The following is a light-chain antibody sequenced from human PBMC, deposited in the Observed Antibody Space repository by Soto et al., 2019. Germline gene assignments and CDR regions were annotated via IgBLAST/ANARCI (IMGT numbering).Light chain of an antibody. CDR2: DVN. Sequence: QSALTQPASMSGSPGQSITISCTGTTSDIGGYNFVSWYQQHPGKAPKLMIYDVNNRPSGVSDRFSGSKSGNTASLTISGLQAEDEADYYCSSYTSTSSLPNWVFGGGTKLTVL. V-gene: IGLV2-14*03. J-gene: IGLJ3*02. CDR1: TSDIGGYNF. CDR3: SSYTSTSSLPNWV.